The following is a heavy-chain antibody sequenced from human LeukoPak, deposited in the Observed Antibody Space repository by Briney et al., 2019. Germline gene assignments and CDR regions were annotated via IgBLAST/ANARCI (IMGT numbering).Heavy chain of an antibody. V-gene: IGHV4-34*01. J-gene: IGHJ4*02. Sequence: SETLSLTCTVSGGSFSGYYWSWIRQPPGKGLEWIGEINHSGSTNYNPSLKSRITISVDTSKNQFSLKLSSVSAADTAVYYCARYYYGSGSPQGFDYWGQGTLVTVSS. CDR3: ARYYYGSGSPQGFDY. CDR2: INHSGST. CDR1: GGSFSGYY. D-gene: IGHD3-10*01.